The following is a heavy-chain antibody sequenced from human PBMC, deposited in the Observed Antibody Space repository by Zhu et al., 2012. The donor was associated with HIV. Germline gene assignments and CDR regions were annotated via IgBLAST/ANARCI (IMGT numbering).Heavy chain of an antibody. CDR2: IYYSGNT. CDR1: GGSISRDNNY. Sequence: QVQLQESGPGLVKPSETLSLTCTVSGGSISRDNNYWGWIRQPPGKGLEWIVSIYYSGNTYYNPSLKSRVTISVDTSKNQFSLKLSSVTAADTAIYYCATYIYAFGENFLTTWGQGTLVTVSS. V-gene: IGHV4-39*01. D-gene: IGHD3-10*01. CDR3: ATYIYAFGENFLTT. J-gene: IGHJ4*02.